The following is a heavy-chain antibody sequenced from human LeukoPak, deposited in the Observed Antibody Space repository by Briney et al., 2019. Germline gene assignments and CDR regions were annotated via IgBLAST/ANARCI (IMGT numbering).Heavy chain of an antibody. D-gene: IGHD3-16*02. CDR3: ARDGGDYDYVWGSYRYLDY. CDR1: GDTFSSYA. V-gene: IGHV1-69*06. CDR2: IIPIFGTA. J-gene: IGHJ4*02. Sequence: SVKVSCKASGDTFSSYAISWVRQAPGQGLEWMGGIIPIFGTANYAQKFQGRVTITADKSTSTAYMELSSLRSEDTAVYYCARDGGDYDYVWGSYRYLDYWGQGTLVTVSS.